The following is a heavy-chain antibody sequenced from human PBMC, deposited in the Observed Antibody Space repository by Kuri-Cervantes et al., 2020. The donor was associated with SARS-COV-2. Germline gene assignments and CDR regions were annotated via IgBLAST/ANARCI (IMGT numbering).Heavy chain of an antibody. CDR3: VRDGYGDYVDY. J-gene: IGHJ4*02. V-gene: IGHV1-2*02. Sequence: ASVKVSCKASGYTFTGYYMHWVRQAPGQGLEWMGWINPNSGDTNYAQKLQGRVTMTTDTSTTTAYMELRSLRSDDTAVFYCVRDGYGDYVDYWGQGTLVTVSS. CDR2: INPNSGDT. D-gene: IGHD2-21*01. CDR1: GYTFTGYY.